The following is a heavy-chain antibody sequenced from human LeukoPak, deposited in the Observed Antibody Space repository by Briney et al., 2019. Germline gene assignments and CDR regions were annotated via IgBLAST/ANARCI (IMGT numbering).Heavy chain of an antibody. D-gene: IGHD5-12*01. Sequence: GGSLRLSCAASGFTFSSYAMHWVRQAPGKGLEWVSAISGSGGSTYYADSVKGRFTISRDNSKNTLYLQMNSLRAEDTAVYYCAKGYSGCEPGGYWYFDLWGRGTLVTVSS. V-gene: IGHV3-23*01. CDR3: AKGYSGCEPGGYWYFDL. J-gene: IGHJ2*01. CDR1: GFTFSSYA. CDR2: ISGSGGST.